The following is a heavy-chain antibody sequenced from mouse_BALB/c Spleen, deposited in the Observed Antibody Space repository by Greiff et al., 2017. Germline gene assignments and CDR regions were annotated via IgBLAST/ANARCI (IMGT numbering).Heavy chain of an antibody. Sequence: VHVKQSGAELVKPGASVKLSCTASGFNIKDTYMHWVKQRPEQGLEWIGRIDPANGNTKYDPKFQGKATITADTSSNTAYLQLSSLTSEDTAVYYCVRGGRFAYWGQGTLVTVSA. CDR3: VRGGRFAY. CDR1: GFNIKDTY. CDR2: IDPANGNT. V-gene: IGHV14-3*02. J-gene: IGHJ3*01.